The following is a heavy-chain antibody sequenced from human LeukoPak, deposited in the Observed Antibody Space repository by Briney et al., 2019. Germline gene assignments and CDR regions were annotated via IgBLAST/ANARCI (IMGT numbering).Heavy chain of an antibody. V-gene: IGHV5-51*03. CDR1: GYSFTNQW. D-gene: IGHD2-21*02. Sequence: GESLKISCTGSGYSFTNQWIGWVRQMPGKGLEWMGIIYPGDSDTRYSPSFQGQVTISADKSISTASLQWSSLKASDTAMHYCARLHLTASLAAVYFDNWGQGTLVTVSS. J-gene: IGHJ4*02. CDR2: IYPGDSDT. CDR3: ARLHLTASLAAVYFDN.